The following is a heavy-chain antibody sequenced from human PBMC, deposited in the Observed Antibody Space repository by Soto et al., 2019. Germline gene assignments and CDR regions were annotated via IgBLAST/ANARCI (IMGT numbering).Heavy chain of an antibody. J-gene: IGHJ6*04. D-gene: IGHD3-10*01. Sequence: GASVEVSWKASGYRFTGYYRHWVRQAPGQGLEWMGWINPNSGGTNYAQKFQGWVTMTRDTSISTAYMELRRLRSADTALYYCARDYFGSGSYAEVPPLPLGYYYAGMAVWGKGTTVTVSP. CDR2: INPNSGGT. CDR3: ARDYFGSGSYAEVPPLPLGYYYAGMAV. V-gene: IGHV1-2*04. CDR1: GYRFTGYY.